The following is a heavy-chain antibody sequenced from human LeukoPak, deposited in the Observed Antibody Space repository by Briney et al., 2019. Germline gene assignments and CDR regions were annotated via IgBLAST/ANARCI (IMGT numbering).Heavy chain of an antibody. D-gene: IGHD4-17*01. CDR3: AKPDYGDYPGDY. CDR1: GFTFSSYG. V-gene: IGHV3-30*18. Sequence: GGSLRLSCAASGFTFSSYGMHWVRQAPGKGLEWVAVISYDGSNKYYADSVKGRFTISRDNSKNTLYLQMNSLRAEDTAVYYCAKPDYGDYPGDYWGQGTLVTVSS. CDR2: ISYDGSNK. J-gene: IGHJ4*02.